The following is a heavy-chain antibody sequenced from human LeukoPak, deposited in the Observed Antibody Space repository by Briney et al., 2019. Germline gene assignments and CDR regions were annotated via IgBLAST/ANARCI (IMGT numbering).Heavy chain of an antibody. V-gene: IGHV3-30-3*01. D-gene: IGHD2/OR15-2a*01. CDR2: ISYDGSNK. CDR3: ARHFYFSIDC. Sequence: GGSLRLSCAASGFTFSSYAMHWVRQAPGKGLEWVAVISYDGSNKYYADSVKGRFTISRDTAKNTLYLQMNNLRAEDTAVYFCARHFYFSIDCWGQGTLVTVSS. CDR1: GFTFSSYA. J-gene: IGHJ4*02.